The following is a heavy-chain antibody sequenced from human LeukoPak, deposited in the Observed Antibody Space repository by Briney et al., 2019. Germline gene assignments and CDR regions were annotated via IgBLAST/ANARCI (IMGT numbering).Heavy chain of an antibody. J-gene: IGHJ3*02. D-gene: IGHD6-13*01. CDR2: INPNSGGT. Sequence: ASVRVSCKASGYTFTGYYLHWVRQAPGQGLEWMGWINPNSGGTNYAQKFQGRVTMTRDTSISTAYMELSRLRSDDTAVYYCARRAAAGTPDGFDIWGQGTMVTVSS. CDR1: GYTFTGYY. CDR3: ARRAAAGTPDGFDI. V-gene: IGHV1-2*02.